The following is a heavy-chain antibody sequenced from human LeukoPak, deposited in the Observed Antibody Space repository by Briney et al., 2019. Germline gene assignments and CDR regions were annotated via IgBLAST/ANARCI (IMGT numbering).Heavy chain of an antibody. D-gene: IGHD4-17*01. CDR3: ARGHTAVTRHFDF. Sequence: GGSLRLSCAASGFTFDDYDMSWVRQAPGKGLGWVSIISSGSSAIFSADALKGRFTISRDDAKNLLYLDMNSLRAEDTAVYYCARGHTAVTRHFDFWGQGTLVTVSS. J-gene: IGHJ4*02. V-gene: IGHV3-21*01. CDR1: GFTFDDYD. CDR2: ISSGSSAI.